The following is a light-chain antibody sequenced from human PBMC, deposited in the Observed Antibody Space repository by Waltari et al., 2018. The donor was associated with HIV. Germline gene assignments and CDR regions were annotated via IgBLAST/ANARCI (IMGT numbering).Light chain of an antibody. CDR2: KDS. J-gene: IGLJ3*02. CDR1: ALPRKY. V-gene: IGLV3-25*03. CDR3: QSADSSGV. Sequence: SYELTQPPSVSVSPGQTARITCSGDALPRKYAFWYQQKPGQAPVLVIYKDSERPSGIPERFSGSTSGTTVTLTISGVQAEDEADYYCQSADSSGVFGGGTKLTVL.